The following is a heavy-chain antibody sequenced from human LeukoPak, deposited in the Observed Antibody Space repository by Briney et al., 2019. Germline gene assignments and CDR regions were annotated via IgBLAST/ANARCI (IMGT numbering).Heavy chain of an antibody. CDR3: AKGAASRGYTYMAN. Sequence: GGSLRVSCPASAFTFRSYPMIGVGQAPGRGGDGVSTVSASGGSTYYADSVKGRFTISRDNSNHTLSLQINSLRPEDTAVYYCAKGAASRGYTYMANWGQGTLVTVSS. V-gene: IGHV3-23*01. J-gene: IGHJ4*02. CDR1: AFTFRSYP. CDR2: VSASGGST. D-gene: IGHD5-18*01.